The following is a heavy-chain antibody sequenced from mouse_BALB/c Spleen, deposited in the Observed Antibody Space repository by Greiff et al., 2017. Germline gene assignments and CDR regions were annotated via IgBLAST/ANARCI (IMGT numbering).Heavy chain of an antibody. CDR3: VRDGYAMDY. J-gene: IGHJ4*01. V-gene: IGHV2-9-2*01. Sequence: VQLQQSGPGLVAPSQSLSITCTVSGFSLTSYDISWIRQPPGKGLEWLGVIWTGGGTNYNSAFMSRLSISKDNSKSQVFLKMNSLQTDDTAIYYCVRDGYAMDYWGQGTSVTVSS. CDR2: IWTGGGT. CDR1: GFSLTSYD.